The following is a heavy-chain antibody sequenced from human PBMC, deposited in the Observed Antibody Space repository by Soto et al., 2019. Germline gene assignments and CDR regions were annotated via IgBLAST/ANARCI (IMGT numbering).Heavy chain of an antibody. D-gene: IGHD3-16*02. J-gene: IGHJ3*02. CDR1: GGSFSGYY. CDR3: ARGLSYRYAFDI. CDR2: INHSGST. Sequence: SETLSLTRAVYGGSFSGYYWSWIRQPPGKGLEWIGEINHSGSTNYNPSLKSRVTISVDTSKNQFSLKLSSVTAADTAVYYCARGLSYRYAFDIWGQGTMVTVSS. V-gene: IGHV4-34*01.